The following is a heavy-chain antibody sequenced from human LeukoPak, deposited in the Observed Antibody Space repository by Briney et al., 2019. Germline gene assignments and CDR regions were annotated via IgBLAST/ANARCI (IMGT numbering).Heavy chain of an antibody. D-gene: IGHD6-19*01. CDR3: ASGRDIEVAGPGGYFDH. J-gene: IGHJ4*02. CDR2: ISPGGGDV. Sequence: GGSLRLSCAASGFTFNDYHMNWIRQAPGKGLEWISYISPGGGDVYFADSVKGRSTLSRDNAKNSLYLQVSSLTAEDTAVYYCASGRDIEVAGPGGYFDHWGRGTLVTVSS. CDR1: GFTFNDYH. V-gene: IGHV3-11*01.